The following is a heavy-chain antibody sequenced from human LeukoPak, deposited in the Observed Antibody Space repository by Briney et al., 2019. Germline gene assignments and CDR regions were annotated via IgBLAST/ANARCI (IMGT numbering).Heavy chain of an antibody. V-gene: IGHV4-59*08. D-gene: IGHD2-15*01. CDR1: GGSISSYY. CDR3: ARLAPRAGEDIVVVVAATREDAFDI. CDR2: IYYSGST. J-gene: IGHJ3*02. Sequence: PSETLSLTCTVSGGSISSYYWSWIRQPPGKGLEWIGYIYYSGSTNYNPSLKSRVTISVDTSKNQFSLKLSSVTAADTAVYYCARLAPRAGEDIVVVVAATREDAFDIWGQGTMVTVSS.